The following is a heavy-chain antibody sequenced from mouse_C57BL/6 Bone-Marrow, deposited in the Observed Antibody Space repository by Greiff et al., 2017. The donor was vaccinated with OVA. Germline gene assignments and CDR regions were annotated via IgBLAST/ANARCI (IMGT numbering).Heavy chain of an antibody. D-gene: IGHD2-12*01. CDR3: ARRGPYYSLPYYFDY. V-gene: IGHV1-39*01. CDR1: GYSFPDYN. CDR2: INPHYGTT. J-gene: IGHJ2*01. Sequence: VQLQQSGPELVKPGASVKISCKASGYSFPDYNLNWVKQSNGKSLELIGVINPHYGTTSYNQKFKGKATLTVDQSSSTAYMQLNSLTSEDSAVYYCARRGPYYSLPYYFDYWGQGTTLTVSS.